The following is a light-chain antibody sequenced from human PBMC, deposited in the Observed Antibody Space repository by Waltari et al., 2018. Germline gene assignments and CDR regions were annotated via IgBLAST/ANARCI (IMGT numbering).Light chain of an antibody. Sequence: DIVMTQSPDSLAVSLGERPTINRKSRQSVLYSSNNRNYLAWYQQKPGQPPRLLIYWASTRESGVPDRFSGSGSGTEFTLTISSLQAEDVAVYYCQQYYGTPPYTFGQGTKLEIK. CDR1: QSVLYSSNNRNY. CDR3: QQYYGTPPYT. V-gene: IGKV4-1*01. J-gene: IGKJ2*01. CDR2: WAS.